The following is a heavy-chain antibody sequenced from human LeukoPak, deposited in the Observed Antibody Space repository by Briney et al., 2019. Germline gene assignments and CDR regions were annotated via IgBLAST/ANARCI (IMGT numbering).Heavy chain of an antibody. CDR3: ARTTVTTDGAFDI. Sequence: SETLSLTCTVSGGSISSYYWSWIRQPPGKGLEWIGYIYYSGSTNYNPSLKSRVTISVDTSKNQFSLKLGSVTAADTAVYYCARTTVTTDGAFDIWGQGTMVTVSS. D-gene: IGHD4-17*01. CDR2: IYYSGST. J-gene: IGHJ3*02. V-gene: IGHV4-59*08. CDR1: GGSISSYY.